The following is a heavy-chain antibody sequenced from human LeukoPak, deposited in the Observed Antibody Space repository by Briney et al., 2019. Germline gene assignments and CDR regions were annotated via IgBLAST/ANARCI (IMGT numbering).Heavy chain of an antibody. CDR3: ARDSIEALGY. J-gene: IGHJ4*02. CDR2: IHHSGST. V-gene: IGHV4-38-2*02. Sequence: SETLSLTCTVSGYSITSGYYWGWIRQPPGKGLEWIGSIHHSGSTYYNPSLKSRVTISVDTSKNQFSLRLSSVTAADTAVYYCARDSIEALGYWGQGTLVTVSS. CDR1: GYSITSGYY. D-gene: IGHD6-6*01.